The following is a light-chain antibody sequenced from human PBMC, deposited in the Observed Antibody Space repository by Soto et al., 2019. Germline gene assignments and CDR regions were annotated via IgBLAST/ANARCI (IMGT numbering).Light chain of an antibody. CDR1: SSDVGGYNY. J-gene: IGLJ1*01. Sequence: QSALTQPRSVSGSPGQSVTISCNGTSSDVGGYNYVSWYQQHPGKAPKLILYDVSKRPSGVPDRFSGSKSGNTASLTISGLQAEDEADYYCCSYAGSYTHVFGTGTKVTVL. CDR2: DVS. CDR3: CSYAGSYTHV. V-gene: IGLV2-11*01.